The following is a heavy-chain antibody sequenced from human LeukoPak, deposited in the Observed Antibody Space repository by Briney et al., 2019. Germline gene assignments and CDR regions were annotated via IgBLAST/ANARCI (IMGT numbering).Heavy chain of an antibody. D-gene: IGHD3-9*01. CDR1: GFTFSSYA. CDR3: ATLTGYSSESWFDP. CDR2: INHSGST. Sequence: LRLSCAASGFTFSSYALHWVRQPPGKGLEWIGEINHSGSTNYNPSLKSRVTISVDTSKNQFSLKLSSVTAADTAVYYCATLTGYSSESWFDPWGQGILVTVSS. V-gene: IGHV4-34*08. J-gene: IGHJ5*02.